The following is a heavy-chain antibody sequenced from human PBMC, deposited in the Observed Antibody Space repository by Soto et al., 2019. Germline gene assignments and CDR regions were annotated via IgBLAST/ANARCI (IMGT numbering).Heavy chain of an antibody. V-gene: IGHV4-4*07. Sequence: PWETLSLTCTVSSGSISSYYWSWIRQPAGKGLEWIGRIYTSGSTNYNPSLKSRVTMSVDTSKNQFSLKLSSVTAADTAVYYCARDGSKVGFDPWGQGTLVTVSS. J-gene: IGHJ5*02. CDR3: ARDGSKVGFDP. CDR2: IYTSGST. D-gene: IGHD5-12*01. CDR1: SGSISSYY.